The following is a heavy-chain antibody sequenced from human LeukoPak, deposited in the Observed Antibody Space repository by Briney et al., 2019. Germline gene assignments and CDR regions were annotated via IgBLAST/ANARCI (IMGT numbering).Heavy chain of an antibody. V-gene: IGHV7-4-1*02. CDR2: INTNTGNP. D-gene: IGHD7-27*01. CDR3: ARGELWLHNWGGWFDP. J-gene: IGHJ5*02. CDR1: GYTFTSYA. Sequence: ASVKVSCKASGYTFTSYAMNWVRQAPGQGLEWMGWINTNTGNPTYAQGFTGRFVFSLDTSVSTAYLQISSLKAEDTAVYYCARGELWLHNWGGWFDPWGQGTLVTVSS.